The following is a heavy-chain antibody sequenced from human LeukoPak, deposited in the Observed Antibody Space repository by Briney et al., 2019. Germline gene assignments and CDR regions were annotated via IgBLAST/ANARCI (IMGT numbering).Heavy chain of an antibody. CDR3: ARDSQMDYYDSSGFDAFDI. D-gene: IGHD3-22*01. Sequence: PSETLSLTCTVSGGSISSYYWSWIRQPPGKGLEWIGYIYYSGSTNYNPSLKSRVTISVDTSKNQFSLKLSSVTAADTAVYYCARDSQMDYYDSSGFDAFDIWGQGTMVTVSS. J-gene: IGHJ3*02. CDR2: IYYSGST. V-gene: IGHV4-59*01. CDR1: GGSISSYY.